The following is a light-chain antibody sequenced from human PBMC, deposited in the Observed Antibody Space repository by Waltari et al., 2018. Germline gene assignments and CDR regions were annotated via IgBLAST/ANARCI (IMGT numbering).Light chain of an antibody. Sequence: QSALTQPPSASGSLGQSVTISCTGTSSDVGAYHYVSWYQQHPGKAPKLLIYEVSKWPSGVPDGFSGSKSGNTAFLTVSGLQAEDEVDYYCSSYAGSNNYVFGTGTKVTVL. CDR1: SSDVGAYHY. CDR2: EVS. V-gene: IGLV2-8*01. CDR3: SSYAGSNNYV. J-gene: IGLJ1*01.